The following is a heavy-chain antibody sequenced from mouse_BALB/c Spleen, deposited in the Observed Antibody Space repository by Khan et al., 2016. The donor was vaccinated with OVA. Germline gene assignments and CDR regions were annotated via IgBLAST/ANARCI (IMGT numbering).Heavy chain of an antibody. Sequence: EVQLQESGPGLMKPPQSLSLTCTVTGYSITSDYAWNWIRQFPGNKLEWMGYIRYSGYTSYNPSLKSRISVTRDTSKNQFFLQLNSVTTEDTATYFCARSVYYSGSTFYYFDFWGQGTTLTVSS. CDR1: GYSITSDYA. V-gene: IGHV3-2*02. J-gene: IGHJ2*01. CDR3: ARSVYYSGSTFYYFDF. D-gene: IGHD1-1*01. CDR2: IRYSGYT.